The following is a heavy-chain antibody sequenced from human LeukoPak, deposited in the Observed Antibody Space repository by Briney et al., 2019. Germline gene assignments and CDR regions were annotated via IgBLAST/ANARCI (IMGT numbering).Heavy chain of an antibody. V-gene: IGHV1-69*04. J-gene: IGHJ4*02. Sequence: SVKVSCKASRGTFSSYAISWVRQAPGQALEWMGMIIPIFGIANYAQKFQGRVTITADKSTSTAYMELSSLRSEDTAVYYCARGPSGIAAAGTWDYWGQGTLVTVSS. CDR3: ARGPSGIAAAGTWDY. D-gene: IGHD6-13*01. CDR1: RGTFSSYA. CDR2: IIPIFGIA.